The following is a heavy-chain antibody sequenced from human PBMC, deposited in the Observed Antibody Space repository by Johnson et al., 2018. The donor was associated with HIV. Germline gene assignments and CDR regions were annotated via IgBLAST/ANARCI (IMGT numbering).Heavy chain of an antibody. CDR3: TTDPIAAAGPDAFDI. Sequence: VQLVESGGGLVKPGGSLRLSCAASGFTFNNAWMSWVRQAPGKGLEWVGRIKSKSDGGTSDYAAPVKARFTISRDDSKNTVYLQMNSLKTEDTAVYYCTTDPIAAAGPDAFDIWGQGTVVTVSS. D-gene: IGHD6-13*01. CDR2: IKSKSDGGTS. J-gene: IGHJ3*02. V-gene: IGHV3-15*01. CDR1: GFTFNNAW.